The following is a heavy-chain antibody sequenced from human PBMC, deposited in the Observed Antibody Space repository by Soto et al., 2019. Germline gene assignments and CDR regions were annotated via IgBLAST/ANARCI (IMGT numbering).Heavy chain of an antibody. D-gene: IGHD2-2*01. CDR3: ARELIVVVPAAIMAFDI. CDR1: GYSFTSYW. Sequence: GESLKISCKGSGYSFTSYWISWVRQMPGKGLEWMGRIDPSDSYTNYSPSFQGHVTISADKSISTAYLQWSSLKASDTAMYYCARELIVVVPAAIMAFDIWGQGTMVTVS. J-gene: IGHJ3*02. V-gene: IGHV5-10-1*01. CDR2: IDPSDSYT.